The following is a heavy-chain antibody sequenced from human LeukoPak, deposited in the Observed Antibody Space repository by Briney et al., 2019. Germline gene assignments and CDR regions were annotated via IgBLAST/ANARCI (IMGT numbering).Heavy chain of an antibody. J-gene: IGHJ3*02. CDR2: MYYSGST. CDR1: GGSISSYY. Sequence: SETLSLTCTVSGGSISSYYWSWIRQPPGKGLECVGYMYYSGSTNYNPPLKSRVTISVDTSKNQFSLKLSSVTAADTAVYYCARHRYSGGWPHDAFDIWGQGTMVTVSS. D-gene: IGHD6-19*01. V-gene: IGHV4-59*08. CDR3: ARHRYSGGWPHDAFDI.